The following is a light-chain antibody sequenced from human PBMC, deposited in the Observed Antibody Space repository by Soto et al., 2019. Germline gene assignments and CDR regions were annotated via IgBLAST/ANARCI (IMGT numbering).Light chain of an antibody. CDR3: QQYNNWPPIT. CDR1: QSVRSSH. V-gene: IGKV3D-15*01. Sequence: EIVLTQSPGTLSLSPGERATLSCRASQSVRSSHLAWYQQMPGQAPRLLIYGTSNRATGIPDRFSGSGSGTEFTLTISSLQSEDFAVYYCQQYNNWPPITFGQGTRLEIK. CDR2: GTS. J-gene: IGKJ5*01.